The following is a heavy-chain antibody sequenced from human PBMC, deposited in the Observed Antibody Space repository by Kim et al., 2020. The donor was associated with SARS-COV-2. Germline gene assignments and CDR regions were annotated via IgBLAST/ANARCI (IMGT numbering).Heavy chain of an antibody. D-gene: IGHD1-26*01. V-gene: IGHV3-74*01. CDR2: IDTGGSNT. Sequence: GGSLRLSCAASQFTFSTSWMHWVRQSPGKGLAWVSRIDTGGSNTIYADFVKGRFTISRDNTKNTLYLQMNSLRAEDSGVYFCARDQSRAGPTTVDYWGQGTLVTVSS. CDR3: ARDQSRAGPTTVDY. CDR1: QFTFSTSW. J-gene: IGHJ4*02.